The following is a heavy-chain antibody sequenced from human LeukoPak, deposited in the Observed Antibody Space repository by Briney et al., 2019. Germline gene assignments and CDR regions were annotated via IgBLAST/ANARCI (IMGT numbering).Heavy chain of an antibody. CDR1: GVSFDDYY. CDR3: TRMTRGHDY. Sequence: SETLSLTCAVSGVSFDDYYWSWVRQTSGKGLEWIGEINHSGYTNDNPSLKSRVTLSIDTPRKQFSLNLRSVTVADAGIYYCTRMTRGHDYWGQGTQVSVSS. D-gene: IGHD4-11*01. V-gene: IGHV4-34*01. J-gene: IGHJ4*02. CDR2: INHSGYT.